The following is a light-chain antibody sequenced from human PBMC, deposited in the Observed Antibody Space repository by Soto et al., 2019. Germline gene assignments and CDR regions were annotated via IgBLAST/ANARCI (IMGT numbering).Light chain of an antibody. CDR3: QQYGSSPPFT. CDR1: QSVSSSY. J-gene: IGKJ3*01. CDR2: GAS. Sequence: EIVLTQSPGTLSLSPGERATLSCRARQSVSSSYLAWYQQKPGQAPRLLIYGASSMATSIPDRFSGSGSGTDFTLPISRLEPEDFAVYYCQQYGSSPPFTFGPGTEVDIK. V-gene: IGKV3-20*01.